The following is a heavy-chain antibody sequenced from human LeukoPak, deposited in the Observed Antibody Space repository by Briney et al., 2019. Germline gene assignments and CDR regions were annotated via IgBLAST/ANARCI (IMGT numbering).Heavy chain of an antibody. CDR3: ARGAYCSGGSCYSSQTFDY. J-gene: IGHJ4*02. D-gene: IGHD2-15*01. CDR1: GVSISSGGYS. V-gene: IGHV4-30-2*01. Sequence: SETLSLTCAVSGVSISSGGYSWSWIRQPPGKGLEWIGYIYHSGSTYYNPSLKSRVTISVDRSKNQFSLKLSSVTAADTAVYHCARGAYCSGGSCYSSQTFDYWGQGTLVTVSS. CDR2: IYHSGST.